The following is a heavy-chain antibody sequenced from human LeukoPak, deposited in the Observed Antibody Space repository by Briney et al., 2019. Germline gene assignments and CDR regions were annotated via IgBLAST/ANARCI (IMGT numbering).Heavy chain of an antibody. D-gene: IGHD6-19*01. CDR2: IYHSGST. V-gene: IGHV4-4*02. J-gene: IGHJ4*02. Sequence: PSETLSLTCAVSGGSISSSNWWSWVRQPPGKGLEWIGEIYHSGSTYYNPSLKSRVTISVDTSKNQFSLKLSSVTAADTAVYYCARRPRYSSGWNFDYWGQGTLVTVSS. CDR3: ARRPRYSSGWNFDY. CDR1: GGSISSSNW.